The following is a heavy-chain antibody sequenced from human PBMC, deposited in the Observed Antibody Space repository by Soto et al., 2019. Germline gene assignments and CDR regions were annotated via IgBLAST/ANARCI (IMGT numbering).Heavy chain of an antibody. Sequence: EVQLVESGGGLVQPGGSLRLSCAASGFTFSSYSMNWVRQAPGKGLEWVSYISSSSSTIYYADSVKGRFTISRDNAKNSLYLQMNSLRDEDTAVYYCARDGGVVVITMSYGMDVWGQGTTVTVSS. CDR3: ARDGGVVVITMSYGMDV. J-gene: IGHJ6*02. CDR1: GFTFSSYS. CDR2: ISSSSSTI. V-gene: IGHV3-48*02. D-gene: IGHD3-22*01.